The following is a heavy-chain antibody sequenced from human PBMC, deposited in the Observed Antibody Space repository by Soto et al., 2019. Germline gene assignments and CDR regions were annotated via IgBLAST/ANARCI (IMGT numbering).Heavy chain of an antibody. J-gene: IGHJ4*02. CDR1: GYTFTSYG. CDR3: ATGYFDY. V-gene: IGHV1-18*01. Sequence: GASVKVSCKASGYTFTSYGISWVRQAPGQGLEWMGGIDPDDGNTNYAQKLQGRVTMTEDTSTDTAYMELSSLRSEDTAVYYCATGYFDYWGQGTLVTVSS. CDR2: IDPDDGNT.